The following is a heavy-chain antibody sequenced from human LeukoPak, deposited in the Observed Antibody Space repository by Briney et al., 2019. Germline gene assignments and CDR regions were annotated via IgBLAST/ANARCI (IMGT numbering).Heavy chain of an antibody. V-gene: IGHV4-59*01. CDR1: GGSISSYY. D-gene: IGHD3-3*01. CDR2: IYYSGST. Sequence: SETLSLTCTVSGGSISSYYWSWIRQPPGRGREWIGYIYYSGSTNYNPSLKSRVTISVDTSKNQFSLKLSSVTAADTAVYYCARESLSVTIFGVVSPDAFDIWGQGTMVTVSS. CDR3: ARESLSVTIFGVVSPDAFDI. J-gene: IGHJ3*02.